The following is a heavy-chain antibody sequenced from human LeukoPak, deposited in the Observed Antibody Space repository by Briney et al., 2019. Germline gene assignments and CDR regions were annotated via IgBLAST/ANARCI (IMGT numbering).Heavy chain of an antibody. CDR3: AGYCSSTSCPGGAFDI. D-gene: IGHD2-2*01. CDR1: GGSISSGDYY. CDR2: IYYSGST. Sequence: PSETLSLTCTVSGGSISSGDYYWSWIRQPPGKGLEWIGYIYYSGSTYYNPSLKSRVTISVDTSKNQFSPKLSSVTAADTAVYYCAGYCSSTSCPGGAFDIWGQGTMVAVSS. J-gene: IGHJ3*02. V-gene: IGHV4-30-4*08.